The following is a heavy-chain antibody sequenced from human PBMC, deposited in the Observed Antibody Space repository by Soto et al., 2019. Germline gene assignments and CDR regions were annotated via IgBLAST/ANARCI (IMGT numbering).Heavy chain of an antibody. CDR1: GYTFTRYG. D-gene: IGHD2-8*01. J-gene: IGHJ6*02. CDR2: ISGYNGDT. V-gene: IGHV1-18*01. Sequence: ASVKVSCKASGYTFTRYGMSWVRQAPGQGLEWMGWISGYNGDTTYAQKFQGRVTMTIDTSTSTAYMELRSLTSDDTAVYYCAKNGQPPYYYGLDVWGQGTKVTVSS. CDR3: AKNGQPPYYYGLDV.